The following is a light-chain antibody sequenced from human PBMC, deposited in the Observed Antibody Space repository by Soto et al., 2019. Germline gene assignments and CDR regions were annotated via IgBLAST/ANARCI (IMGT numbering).Light chain of an antibody. Sequence: EIVLTQSPATLSVSPGDRVTLSCRASQSVDINLAWYQQRPGQAPRLLVYGASTKATDMPGRFSGRGSGTEFTLTINTLQSEDFAVYYCQQDRNWPRTFGQVTKVEIK. J-gene: IGKJ1*01. CDR3: QQDRNWPRT. V-gene: IGKV3-15*01. CDR1: QSVDIN. CDR2: GAS.